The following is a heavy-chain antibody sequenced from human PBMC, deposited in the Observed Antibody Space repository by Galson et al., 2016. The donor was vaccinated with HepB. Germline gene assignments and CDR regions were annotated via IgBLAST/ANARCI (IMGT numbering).Heavy chain of an antibody. CDR1: GFTFSSYG. D-gene: IGHD6-19*01. J-gene: IGHJ5*02. V-gene: IGHV3-74*01. CDR2: ISSDGNTT. Sequence: SLRLSCADSGFTFSSYGMHWVRQGSGRGLMWVSRISSDGNTTTYADSVKGRFTISRDNAKNTLYLQMNSLRAEDTVMYFCTRDLATVADTWFDPWGQGTLVTVSS. CDR3: TRDLATVADTWFDP.